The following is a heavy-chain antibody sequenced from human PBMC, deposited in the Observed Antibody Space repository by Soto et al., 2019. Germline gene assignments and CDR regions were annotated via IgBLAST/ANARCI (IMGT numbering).Heavy chain of an antibody. V-gene: IGHV4-34*01. Sequence: SETLSLTCAVYGGSFSGYYWSWIRQPPGKGLEWIGEINHSGSTNYNPSLKSRVTISVDTSKNQFSLKLSSVTAADTAVYYCARGDSRGVAVAGLGLFDYWGQGTLVTVSS. D-gene: IGHD6-19*01. CDR1: GGSFSGYY. J-gene: IGHJ4*02. CDR3: ARGDSRGVAVAGLGLFDY. CDR2: INHSGST.